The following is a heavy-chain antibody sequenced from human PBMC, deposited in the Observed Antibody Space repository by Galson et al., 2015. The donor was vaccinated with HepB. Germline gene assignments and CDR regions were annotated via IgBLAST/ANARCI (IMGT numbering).Heavy chain of an antibody. CDR1: GFTFSSYA. CDR3: ARELRQMTLVDIVATMQLYFYY. CDR2: ISYDGSNK. Sequence: SLRLSCAACGFTFSSYAMHWVRQARGMGQEGVAVISYDGSNKYYADSLKGRCTISRDNSKTTRYLQMNSLRAEDTAVYYCARELRQMTLVDIVATMQLYFYYWGQGTLVTVSS. J-gene: IGHJ4*02. V-gene: IGHV3-30*04. D-gene: IGHD5-12*01.